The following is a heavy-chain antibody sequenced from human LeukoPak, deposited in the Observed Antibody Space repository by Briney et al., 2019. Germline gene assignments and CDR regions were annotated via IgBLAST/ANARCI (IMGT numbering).Heavy chain of an antibody. CDR2: INQSGNT. CDR3: ARGRKVAASSYY. J-gene: IGHJ4*02. V-gene: IGHV4-34*01. D-gene: IGHD6-6*01. CDR1: GGSFSGYY. Sequence: SETLSLTCAVYGGSFSGYYWSWIRQPPGKGLEWIGDINQSGNTNYNPSLKSRITISVDTSKNQFSLKLNSVTAADTAVYYCARGRKVAASSYYWGQGTLVTVSS.